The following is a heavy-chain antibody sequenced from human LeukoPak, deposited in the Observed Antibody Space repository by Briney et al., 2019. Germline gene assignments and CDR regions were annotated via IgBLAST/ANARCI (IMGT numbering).Heavy chain of an antibody. V-gene: IGHV3-73*01. CDR1: GFTFSGSL. CDR3: TSRGNYDSSYYMDV. D-gene: IGHD3-22*01. J-gene: IGHJ6*03. Sequence: GGSLRLSCAASGFTFSGSLIHWVRQASGKGLEWVGLVRSKANSYATSYSASVKGRFTISRDDSKNTAYLQMNSLKTEDTAIYYCTSRGNYDSSYYMDVWGKRTTVTVSS. CDR2: VRSKANSYAT.